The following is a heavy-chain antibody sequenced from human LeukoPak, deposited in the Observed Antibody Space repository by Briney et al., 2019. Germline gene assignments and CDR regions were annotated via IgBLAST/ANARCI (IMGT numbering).Heavy chain of an antibody. V-gene: IGHV1-2*06. Sequence: ASVKVSCKASGYPFTGYYIHWVRQAPGQGLEWMGPINPNSGGTNSAQKFQGRVTMTRDTSISTAYMELSRLRSDDTAVYYCARDAVVGTGIAFDVWGQGTMVTVSS. J-gene: IGHJ3*01. CDR2: INPNSGGT. D-gene: IGHD4-23*01. CDR1: GYPFTGYY. CDR3: ARDAVVGTGIAFDV.